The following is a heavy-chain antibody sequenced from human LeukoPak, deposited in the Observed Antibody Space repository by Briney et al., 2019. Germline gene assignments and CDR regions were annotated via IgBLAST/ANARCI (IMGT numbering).Heavy chain of an antibody. D-gene: IGHD2/OR15-2a*01. CDR2: IDATGSDK. CDR1: EFPFSIYA. J-gene: IGHJ5*02. V-gene: IGHV3-23*01. Sequence: PGGSLRLSCEVSEFPFSIYAMAWVRQAPGQGLEWVSAIDATGSDKYYTDSVKGRFTISRDDSKNTVYLQMNNLGVEDTAVYFCARDPSVNNAIGYNWFDHWGQGALVTVSS. CDR3: ARDPSVNNAIGYNWFDH.